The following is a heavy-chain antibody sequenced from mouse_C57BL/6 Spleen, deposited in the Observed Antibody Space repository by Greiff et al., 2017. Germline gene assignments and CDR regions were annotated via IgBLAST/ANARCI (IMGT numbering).Heavy chain of an antibody. D-gene: IGHD2-3*01. CDR2: IYPGDGDT. CDR1: GYAFSSSW. CDR3: ARSDYDGYYNY. Sequence: QVQLKESGPELVKPGASVKISCKASGYAFSSSWMNWVKQRPGKGLEWIGRIYPGDGDTNYNGKFKGKATLTADKSSSKAYMQLSSLTSEDSAVYFCARSDYDGYYNYWGQGTTLTVSS. J-gene: IGHJ2*01. V-gene: IGHV1-82*01.